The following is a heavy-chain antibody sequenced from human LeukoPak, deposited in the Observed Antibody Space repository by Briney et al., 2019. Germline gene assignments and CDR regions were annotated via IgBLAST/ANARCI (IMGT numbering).Heavy chain of an antibody. V-gene: IGHV4-4*02. Sequence: PSETLSLTCAVSGGSISSSNWWSWVRQPPGKGLEWIGEINHSGSTNYNPSLKSRVTISVDTSKNQFSLKLSSVTAADTAVYYCARGRITMVRGVGRICCWFDPWGQGTLVTVSS. CDR2: INHSGST. CDR1: GGSISSSNW. D-gene: IGHD3-10*01. J-gene: IGHJ5*02. CDR3: ARGRITMVRGVGRICCWFDP.